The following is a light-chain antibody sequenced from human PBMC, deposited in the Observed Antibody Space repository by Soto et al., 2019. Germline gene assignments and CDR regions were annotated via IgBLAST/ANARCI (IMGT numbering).Light chain of an antibody. CDR2: AAS. CDR1: QSINTY. V-gene: IGKV1-39*01. Sequence: DIQMTQSPFSLSASVGDRVTITCRASQSINTYLNWYQQKQGKAPKLLIYAASSLQSGVPSRFSGSGSGTDFTLTISSLQPEDFATYYCQQSYNIPLTFGPGTKVDFK. J-gene: IGKJ3*01. CDR3: QQSYNIPLT.